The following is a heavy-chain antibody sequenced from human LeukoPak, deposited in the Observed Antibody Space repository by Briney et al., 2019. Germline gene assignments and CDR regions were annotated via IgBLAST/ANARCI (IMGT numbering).Heavy chain of an antibody. D-gene: IGHD5-12*01. CDR1: GGSISSSSYY. Sequence: SETLSLTCTVSGGSISSSSYYWGWIRQPPGKGLEWIGSIYYSGSTYYNPSLKSRVTISVDRSKNQFSLKLSSVTAADTAVYYCARASGYRNWFDPWGQGTLVTVSS. CDR3: ARASGYRNWFDP. V-gene: IGHV4-39*07. CDR2: IYYSGST. J-gene: IGHJ5*02.